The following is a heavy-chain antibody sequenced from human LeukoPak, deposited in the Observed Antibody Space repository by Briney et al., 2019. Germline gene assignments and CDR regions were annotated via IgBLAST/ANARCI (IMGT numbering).Heavy chain of an antibody. D-gene: IGHD1-7*01. CDR3: AKDDGTTAFWYFDL. Sequence: GGSLRLSCAASGFTFDDYAMHWVRHAPGKGLEWVSRIGGDGITTYYADSVKGRFTISRDNSKTSLYLQMNSLGTEDTALYYCAKDDGTTAFWYFDLWGRGTLVTVSS. V-gene: IGHV3-43*02. CDR2: IGGDGITT. J-gene: IGHJ2*01. CDR1: GFTFDDYA.